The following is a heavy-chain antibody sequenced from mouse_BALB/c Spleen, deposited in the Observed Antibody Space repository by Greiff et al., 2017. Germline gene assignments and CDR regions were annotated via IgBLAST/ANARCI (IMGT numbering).Heavy chain of an antibody. CDR2: ISYSGST. CDR1: GYSITSDYA. Sequence: VQLKESGPGLVKPSQSLSLTCTVTGYSITSDYAWSWIRQFPGNKLEWMGYISYSGSTSYNPSLKSRISITRDTSKNQFFLQLNSVTTEDTATYYCARDLAGDYYAMDYWGQGTSVTVSS. CDR3: ARDLAGDYYAMDY. D-gene: IGHD6-1*01. J-gene: IGHJ4*01. V-gene: IGHV3-2*02.